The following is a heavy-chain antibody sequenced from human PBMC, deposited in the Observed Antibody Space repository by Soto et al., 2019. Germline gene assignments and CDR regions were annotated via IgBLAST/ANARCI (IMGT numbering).Heavy chain of an antibody. CDR2: IIPIFGTA. Sequence: QVQLVQSGAEVKKPGSSVKVSCKASGGTFSSYAISWVRQAPGQGLEWMGGIIPIFGTANYAQKFQGRVTITADKSTSTAYIELSSLRSEDTAVYYCASWVRGRTSGYFDYWGQGTLVTVSS. CDR3: ASWVRGRTSGYFDY. V-gene: IGHV1-69*06. CDR1: GGTFSSYA. J-gene: IGHJ4*02. D-gene: IGHD3-10*01.